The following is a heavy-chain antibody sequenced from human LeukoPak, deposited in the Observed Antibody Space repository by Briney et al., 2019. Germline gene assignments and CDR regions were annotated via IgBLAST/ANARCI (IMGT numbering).Heavy chain of an antibody. D-gene: IGHD3-10*01. CDR2: FYYSGST. CDR1: GGSISTYY. Sequence: SETLSLTCTVSGGSISTYYWSWIRQPPGNGLEWIGYFYYSGSTNYNPSLKSRVTISVDTSKNQFSLNLISVTAADTAVYYCARDPAGGGALDLWGQGTMVTVSS. V-gene: IGHV4-59*01. J-gene: IGHJ3*01. CDR3: ARDPAGGGALDL.